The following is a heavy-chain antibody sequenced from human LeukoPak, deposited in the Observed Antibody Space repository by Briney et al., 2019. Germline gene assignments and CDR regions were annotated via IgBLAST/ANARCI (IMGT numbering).Heavy chain of an antibody. D-gene: IGHD4-17*01. CDR3: AREGRGLRLDY. CDR2: IKQDGSER. CDR1: GFTFSSYA. J-gene: IGHJ4*02. Sequence: GESLRLSCAASGFTFSSYAMSWVRQAPGKGLEWVANIKQDGSERYYVDSVKGRFTISRDNAKNSLYLQMNSLRAGDTAVYYCAREGRGLRLDYWGQGALVTVSS. V-gene: IGHV3-7*01.